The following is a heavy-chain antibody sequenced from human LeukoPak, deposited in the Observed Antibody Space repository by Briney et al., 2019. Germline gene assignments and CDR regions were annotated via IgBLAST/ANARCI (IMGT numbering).Heavy chain of an antibody. CDR1: GFTFSNYD. CDR2: ISAHGDDT. Sequence: GGSLRLSCAASGFTFSNYDMSWVRQVPGKGLEWVSAISAHGDDTYYIDSVKGRFTISRDNSNNTLYLQMNSLRAEDTAVYYCAKLTTSWGQGTLVTVSS. D-gene: IGHD4-11*01. J-gene: IGHJ4*02. CDR3: AKLTTS. V-gene: IGHV3-23*01.